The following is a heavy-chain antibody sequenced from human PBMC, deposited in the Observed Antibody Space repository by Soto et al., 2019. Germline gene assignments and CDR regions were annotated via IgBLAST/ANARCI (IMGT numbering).Heavy chain of an antibody. CDR2: IYYSGST. D-gene: IGHD3-16*01. CDR3: ARTGYVWGSYQPPHLTPYRLGLDY. CDR1: GGSISSGDYY. V-gene: IGHV4-30-4*01. Sequence: PSETLSLTCTVSGGSISSGDYYWSWIRQPPGKGLEWIGYIYYSGSTYYNPSLKSRVTISVDTSKNQFSLKLSSVTAADTAVYYCARTGYVWGSYQPPHLTPYRLGLDYWGQGTLVTVSS. J-gene: IGHJ4*02.